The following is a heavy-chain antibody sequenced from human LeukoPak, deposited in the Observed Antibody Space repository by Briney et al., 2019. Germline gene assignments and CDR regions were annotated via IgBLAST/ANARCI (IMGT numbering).Heavy chain of an antibody. Sequence: PGGSLRFSCAASGFTFSYYYMTWIRQAPGKGLEWVSYISNTGSTIYYADSVKGRFTISRDNAKNSLYLQMNSLRAEDTAVYYCAGPAAPGTHRHPFDYWGQGTLVTVSS. V-gene: IGHV3-11*01. J-gene: IGHJ4*02. D-gene: IGHD6-13*01. CDR2: ISNTGSTI. CDR3: AGPAAPGTHRHPFDY. CDR1: GFTFSYYY.